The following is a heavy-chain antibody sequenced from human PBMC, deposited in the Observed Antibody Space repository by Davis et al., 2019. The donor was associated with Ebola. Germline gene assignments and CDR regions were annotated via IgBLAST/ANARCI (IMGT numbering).Heavy chain of an antibody. V-gene: IGHV3-30*04. D-gene: IGHD2-15*01. Sequence: PGGSLRLSCAASGFTFSRNAMHWVRQAPGKGLEWVAVISYAGSNEYYADSVKCRFTISRDTAKNSVYLQMDGLRVEETAVYYCARLRHCSGGSCHSWFLDAFDLWGQGTMVTVSA. J-gene: IGHJ3*01. CDR1: GFTFSRNA. CDR2: ISYAGSNE. CDR3: ARLRHCSGGSCHSWFLDAFDL.